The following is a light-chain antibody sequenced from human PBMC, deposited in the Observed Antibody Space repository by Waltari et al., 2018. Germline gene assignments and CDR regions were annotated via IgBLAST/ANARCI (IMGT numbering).Light chain of an antibody. CDR3: QQYHSSPFT. V-gene: IGKV4-1*01. CDR1: QTFLYSSNNKNY. CDR2: WAS. J-gene: IGKJ5*01. Sequence: DIVMTQSTDSLAVSLGERATINCNSSQTFLYSSNNKNYLAWYQHKPGQPPKLLIYWASTRESGVPDRFSGSGSGTDFTLTISSLQAEDVAAYYCQQYHSSPFTFGQGTRLEIK.